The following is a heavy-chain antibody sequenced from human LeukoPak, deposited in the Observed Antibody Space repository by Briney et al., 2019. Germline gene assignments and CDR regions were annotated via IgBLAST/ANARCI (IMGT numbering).Heavy chain of an antibody. D-gene: IGHD6-13*01. CDR2: INHSGST. CDR3: ARSSSSWYWDY. Sequence: SETLSLTCAVYGGSFSGYYWSWIRQPPGKGLEWIGEINHSGSTNYNPSLKSRVTISVDTSKNQFSLKLSSVTAADTAVYYCARSSSSWYWDYWGQGTLVTVSS. CDR1: GGSFSGYY. V-gene: IGHV4-34*01. J-gene: IGHJ4*02.